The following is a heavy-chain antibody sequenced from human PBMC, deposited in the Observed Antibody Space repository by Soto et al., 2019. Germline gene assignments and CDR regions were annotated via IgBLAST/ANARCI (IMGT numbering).Heavy chain of an antibody. D-gene: IGHD2-2*01. CDR1: GYTFTGYY. Sequence: ASVKVSCKASGYTFTGYYMHWVRQAPGQGLEWMGWINPNSGGTNYAQKFQGWVTMTRDTSISTAYMELSRLRSDDTAVYYCARVDQGCSSTGCYGNYFYFWGQGSLVTVSS. V-gene: IGHV1-2*04. J-gene: IGHJ4*02. CDR2: INPNSGGT. CDR3: ARVDQGCSSTGCYGNYFYF.